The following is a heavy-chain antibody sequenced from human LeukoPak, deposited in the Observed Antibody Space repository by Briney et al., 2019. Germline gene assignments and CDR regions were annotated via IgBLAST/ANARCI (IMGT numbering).Heavy chain of an antibody. CDR1: GYTFTSYD. CDR3: ARVGGYYYYYGMDV. J-gene: IGHJ6*02. V-gene: IGHV1-8*01. Sequence: WASVKVSCKASGYTFTSYDINWVRQATGQGLEWMGWMNTNSGNTGYAQKFQGRVTMTRNTSISTAYMGLSSLRSEDTAVYYCARVGGYYYYYGMDVWGQGTTVTVSS. CDR2: MNTNSGNT.